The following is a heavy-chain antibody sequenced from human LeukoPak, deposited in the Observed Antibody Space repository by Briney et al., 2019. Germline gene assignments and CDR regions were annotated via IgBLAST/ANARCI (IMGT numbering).Heavy chain of an antibody. CDR3: ARDYYGGNRYYYYGMDV. D-gene: IGHD4-23*01. Sequence: SETLSLTCTVSGGSISSYYWSWIRQPAGKGLEWIGRIYTSGSTNYNPSLKSRVTMSVDTSKNQFSLKLSSVTAADTAVYYCARDYYGGNRYYYYGMDVWGQGTTVTVSS. V-gene: IGHV4-4*07. CDR2: IYTSGST. J-gene: IGHJ6*02. CDR1: GGSISSYY.